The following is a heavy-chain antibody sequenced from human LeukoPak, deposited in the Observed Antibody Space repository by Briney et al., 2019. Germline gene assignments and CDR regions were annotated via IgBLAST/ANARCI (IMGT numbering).Heavy chain of an antibody. D-gene: IGHD3-3*01. CDR2: SYYSGST. CDR1: GGSISSGGYW. V-gene: IGHV4-31*03. Sequence: PSETLSLTCTVSGGSISSGGYWWSWIRQHPGEGLERIVYSYYSGSTYYNPSFRSRGTILVETSKNNFSLKLLSLNAADTAVYYCGRAILAASGYVWYFDLWGRGTLVTVSS. J-gene: IGHJ2*01. CDR3: GRAILAASGYVWYFDL.